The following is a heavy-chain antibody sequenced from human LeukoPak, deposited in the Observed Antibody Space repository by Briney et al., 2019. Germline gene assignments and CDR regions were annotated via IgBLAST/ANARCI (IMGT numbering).Heavy chain of an antibody. CDR3: ARGLGRTAMVTRGGVRFDY. D-gene: IGHD5-18*01. J-gene: IGHJ4*02. CDR1: GYTFTGYY. CDR2: INPNSGGT. V-gene: IGHV1-2*02. Sequence: ASVKVSCKASGYTFTGYYMHWVRRAPGQGLEWMGWINPNSGGTNYAQKFQGRVTMTRDTSISTAYMELSSLKSEDTAVYYCARGLGRTAMVTRGGVRFDYWGQGTLVTVSS.